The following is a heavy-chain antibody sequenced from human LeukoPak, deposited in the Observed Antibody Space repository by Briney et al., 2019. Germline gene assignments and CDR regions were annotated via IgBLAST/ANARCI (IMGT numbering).Heavy chain of an antibody. CDR1: GFTFSSYA. J-gene: IGHJ6*02. Sequence: PGGSLRLSCAASGFTFSSYAMSWVRQAPGKGLEWVSAISGSGGSTDYADSVKGRFTISRDNSENTLYLQMNSLRAEDTAVYYCAKAEGANFYYYGMDVWGQGTTVTVSS. CDR3: AKAEGANFYYYGMDV. D-gene: IGHD3-16*01. CDR2: ISGSGGST. V-gene: IGHV3-23*01.